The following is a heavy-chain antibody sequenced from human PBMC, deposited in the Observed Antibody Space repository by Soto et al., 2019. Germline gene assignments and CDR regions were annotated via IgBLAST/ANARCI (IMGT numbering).Heavy chain of an antibody. J-gene: IGHJ6*02. CDR2: ISSKPYGGTA. V-gene: IGHV3-49*03. D-gene: IGHD3-16*01. Sequence: EVHLVESGGGLVEPGRSLRLSCTASGFTFGDYAMIWFRQAPGKGPEWVGVISSKPYGGTAEFAASVEGRFTLSREDSKSIAYLQMTSIKIEDTALYYCVRENSPPAGSYGDHYYGMGVWGPGTTVTVS. CDR3: VRENSPPAGSYGDHYYGMGV. CDR1: GFTFGDYA.